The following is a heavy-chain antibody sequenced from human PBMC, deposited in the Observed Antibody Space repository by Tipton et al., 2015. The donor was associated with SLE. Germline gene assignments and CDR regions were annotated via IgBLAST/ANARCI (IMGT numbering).Heavy chain of an antibody. J-gene: IGHJ4*02. Sequence: LRLSCAVSGYSISSGYYWAWIRQPPGKGLEWIGSIYHSGTTYYNPSLKSRVIMSVDTSKNQFSLNLSSVTAADTAVYYCARAKRIIAVTGTSPHYFDYWGQGSLVTVSS. V-gene: IGHV4-38-2*01. CDR3: ARAKRIIAVTGTSPHYFDY. D-gene: IGHD6-19*01. CDR1: GYSISSGYY. CDR2: IYHSGTT.